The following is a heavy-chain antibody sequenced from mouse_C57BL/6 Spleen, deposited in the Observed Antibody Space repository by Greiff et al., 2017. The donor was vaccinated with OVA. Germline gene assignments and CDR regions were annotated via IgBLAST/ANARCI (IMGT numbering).Heavy chain of an antibody. V-gene: IGHV1-18*01. Sequence: VQLQQSGPELVKPGASVKIPCKASGYTFTDYNMDWVKQSHGTSLEWIGDINPNNGGTIYNQKFKGKATLTVDKSSSTAYMELRILTSEDTSVYYCSRYGEAMDYWGQGTSVTVSS. CDR2: INPNNGGT. CDR3: SRYGEAMDY. D-gene: IGHD1-1*01. J-gene: IGHJ4*01. CDR1: GYTFTDYN.